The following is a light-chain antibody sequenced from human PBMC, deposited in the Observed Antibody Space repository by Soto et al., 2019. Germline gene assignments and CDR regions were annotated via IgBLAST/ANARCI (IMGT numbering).Light chain of an antibody. CDR3: RSHARYSAFYF. CDR1: SSDIGAYDY. J-gene: IGLJ1*01. V-gene: IGLV2-14*01. CDR2: EVT. Sequence: QSVLAQPASVSGSPGQSITISCTGTSSDIGAYDYVSWYQQYPGRVPKLLIHEVTNRPSGVSDRFSGSKSGNTASLTISGIQTAGEDDYYSRSHARYSAFYFFGSQTKVTVL.